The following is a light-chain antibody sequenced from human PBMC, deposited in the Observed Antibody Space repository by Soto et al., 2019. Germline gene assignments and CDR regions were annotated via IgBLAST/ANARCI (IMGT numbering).Light chain of an antibody. J-gene: IGLJ1*01. CDR2: DVS. CDR3: SSYTSSSPLYV. V-gene: IGLV2-14*01. Sequence: QSALTQPASVSGSPGQSITISCTGTSSDVGGYNYVSWYQQHPGKAPKLIIFDVSNRPSGVSNRFSGSKSGNTASLTISGLQAEDEADYYCSSYTSSSPLYVFGTGTKLTVL. CDR1: SSDVGGYNY.